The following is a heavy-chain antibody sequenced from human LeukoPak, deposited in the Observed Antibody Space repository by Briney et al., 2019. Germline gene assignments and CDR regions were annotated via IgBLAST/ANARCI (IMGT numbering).Heavy chain of an antibody. CDR1: GFTVNSNY. Sequence: GGSLRLSCAASGFTVNSNYMSWVRQAPGKGLEWVSAISGSGGSTYYADSVKGRFTISRDNSKNTLYLQMNSLRAEDTAVYYCAKDLLRLRYFDWLNPGPFDYWGQGTLVTVSS. V-gene: IGHV3-23*01. CDR3: AKDLLRLRYFDWLNPGPFDY. D-gene: IGHD3-9*01. CDR2: ISGSGGST. J-gene: IGHJ4*02.